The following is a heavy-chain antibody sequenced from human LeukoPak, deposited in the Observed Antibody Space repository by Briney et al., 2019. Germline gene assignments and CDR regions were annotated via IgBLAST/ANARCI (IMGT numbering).Heavy chain of an antibody. D-gene: IGHD2-8*02. Sequence: ASVKVSCKASGYTFTAYYMHWVRQAPGQGLEWMGWIDSSTGDTKYAQKFQGRLTITRDTSTGTVYMELRSLISGDTAVYYCASEAFCAGGTCHLQRVASWGPGTLLTVSS. V-gene: IGHV1-2*02. CDR3: ASEAFCAGGTCHLQRVAS. J-gene: IGHJ4*02. CDR1: GYTFTAYY. CDR2: IDSSTGDT.